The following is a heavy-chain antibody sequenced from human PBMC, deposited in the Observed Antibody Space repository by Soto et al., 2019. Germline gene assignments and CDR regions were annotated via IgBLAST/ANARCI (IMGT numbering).Heavy chain of an antibody. CDR1: GFTFSSYS. J-gene: IGHJ3*02. V-gene: IGHV3-21*01. CDR3: ARVSPSDYDILTGYYQDDAFDI. CDR2: ISSSSSYI. Sequence: GGSLRLSCAASGFTFSSYSMNWVRQAPGKGLEWVSSISSSSSYIYYADSVKGRFTISRDNAKNSLYLQMNSLRAEDTAVYYCARVSPSDYDILTGYYQDDAFDIWGQGTMVTVSS. D-gene: IGHD3-9*01.